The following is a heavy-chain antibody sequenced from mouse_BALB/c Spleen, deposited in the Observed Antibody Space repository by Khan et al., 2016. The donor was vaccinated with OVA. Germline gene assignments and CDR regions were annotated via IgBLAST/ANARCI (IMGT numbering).Heavy chain of an antibody. V-gene: IGHV5-9-3*01. CDR2: ISSGGSFT. CDR3: ARTPGYYVRNYFDY. D-gene: IGHD1-1*01. Sequence: EVELVESGGGLVQPGGSLKLSCAASGFTFSNYAMSWVRQTPEKRLEWVATISSGGSFTYYPDSVKGRFTISRDNAKNTMSLQMGSLRSEDTAMYYCARTPGYYVRNYFDYWGQGTSLTASS. J-gene: IGHJ2*02. CDR1: GFTFSNYA.